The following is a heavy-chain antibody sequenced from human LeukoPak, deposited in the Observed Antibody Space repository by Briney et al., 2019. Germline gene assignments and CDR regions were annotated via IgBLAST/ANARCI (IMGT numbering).Heavy chain of an antibody. D-gene: IGHD4-11*01. CDR3: ARDQDYPLPRFDS. V-gene: IGHV1-46*01. J-gene: IGHJ4*02. CDR2: IDPSGGST. CDR1: GYTFISYY. Sequence: ASVKVSCKASGYTFISYYMHWVRQAPGQGLEWMAIIDPSGGSTTYAQEFQGRVTVTRDTSTSTVYMELNSLRSDDTAVYYCARDQDYPLPRFDSWGQGTLVTVSS.